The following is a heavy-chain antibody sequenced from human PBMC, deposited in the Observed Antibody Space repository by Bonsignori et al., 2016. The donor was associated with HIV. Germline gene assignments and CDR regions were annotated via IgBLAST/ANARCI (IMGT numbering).Heavy chain of an antibody. V-gene: IGHV4-38-2*01. Sequence: RHAPGKGLEWIGNIYHTGSTYYNPSLKSRVTISINTSKNQFSLNLSSVTAADTAVYYCARHGPVIGYYYYIDVWGKGTTVTVSS. D-gene: IGHD3-22*01. CDR2: IYHTGST. CDR3: ARHGPVIGYYYYIDV. J-gene: IGHJ6*03.